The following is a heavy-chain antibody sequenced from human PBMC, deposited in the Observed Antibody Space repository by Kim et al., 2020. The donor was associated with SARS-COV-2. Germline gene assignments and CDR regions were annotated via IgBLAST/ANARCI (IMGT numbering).Heavy chain of an antibody. J-gene: IGHJ4*02. Sequence: ASVKVSCKASGYTFTSYDINWVRQATGQGLEWMGWMNPNSGNTGYAQKFQGRVTMTRNTSISTAYMELSSLRSEDTAVYYCARSVGMVQGVILVAWGQGTLVTVSS. D-gene: IGHD3-10*01. CDR3: ARSVGMVQGVILVA. CDR1: GYTFTSYD. CDR2: MNPNSGNT. V-gene: IGHV1-8*01.